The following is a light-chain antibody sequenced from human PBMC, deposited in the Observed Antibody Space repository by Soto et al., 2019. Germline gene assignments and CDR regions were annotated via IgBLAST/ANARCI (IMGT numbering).Light chain of an antibody. J-gene: IGLJ1*01. Sequence: QSVLTQPPSASGTPGQRVTISCSGSSSNIGSNTVNWYQQLPGTAPKLLICSNNERPSWVPDRFSGSKSGNSASLSISGLQSEDEADFYCAAWDDSLNAYVIGTGTKVTVL. CDR3: AAWDDSLNAYV. CDR2: SNN. CDR1: SSNIGSNT. V-gene: IGLV1-44*01.